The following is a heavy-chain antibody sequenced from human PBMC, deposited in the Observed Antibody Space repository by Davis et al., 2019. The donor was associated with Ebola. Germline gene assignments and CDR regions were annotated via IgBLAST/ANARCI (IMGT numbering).Heavy chain of an antibody. Sequence: GGSLRLSCAASGFTFSSYGMHWVRQAPGKGLEWVAVIWYDGSNKYYADSVKGRFTISRHNSKNTLYLQMNSLRAEDTAVYYCAKYGSGSYNYWGQGTLVTVSS. CDR1: GFTFSSYG. CDR3: AKYGSGSYNY. V-gene: IGHV3-30*02. CDR2: IWYDGSNK. J-gene: IGHJ4*02. D-gene: IGHD3-10*01.